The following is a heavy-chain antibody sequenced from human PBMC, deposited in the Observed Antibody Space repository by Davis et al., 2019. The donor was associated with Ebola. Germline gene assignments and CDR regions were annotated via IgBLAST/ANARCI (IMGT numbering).Heavy chain of an antibody. CDR3: ARVPWATLAGWFDP. CDR1: GGTFSSYA. D-gene: IGHD1-26*01. J-gene: IGHJ5*02. V-gene: IGHV1-69*13. Sequence: SVKVSCTASGGTFSSYAISWVRQAPGQGLQWMGGIIPLIHTTKYAQKFQGRVTITADESTGTGYMELSSLRSEDTAVYYCARVPWATLAGWFDPWGQGTLVTVSS. CDR2: IIPLIHTT.